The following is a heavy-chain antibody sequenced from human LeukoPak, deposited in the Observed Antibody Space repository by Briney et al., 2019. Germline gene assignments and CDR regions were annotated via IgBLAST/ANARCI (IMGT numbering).Heavy chain of an antibody. CDR1: GFTFSSYG. CDR2: ISYDGSNK. CDR3: AKDGSMPWGYYMDV. V-gene: IGHV3-30*18. Sequence: GGSLRLSCAASGFTFSSYGMHWVRQAPGKGLEWVAVISYDGSNKYYADSVKGRFTISRDNSKNTLYLQMNSLRAEDTAVYYCAKDGSMPWGYYMDVWGKGTTVTISS. J-gene: IGHJ6*03. D-gene: IGHD2/OR15-2a*01.